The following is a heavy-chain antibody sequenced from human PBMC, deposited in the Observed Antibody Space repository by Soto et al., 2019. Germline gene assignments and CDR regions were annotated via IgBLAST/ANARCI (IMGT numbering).Heavy chain of an antibody. CDR2: INHSGST. D-gene: IGHD3-3*01. CDR1: GGSFSGYY. V-gene: IGHV4-34*01. Sequence: PSETLSLTCAVYGGSFSGYYWSWMRQPPGKGLEWIGEINHSGSTNYNPSLKSRVTISVDTSKNQFSLKLSSVTAADTAVYYCERGVTIFGVVRRNYYYGMDVWGQGTTVTVSS. CDR3: ERGVTIFGVVRRNYYYGMDV. J-gene: IGHJ6*02.